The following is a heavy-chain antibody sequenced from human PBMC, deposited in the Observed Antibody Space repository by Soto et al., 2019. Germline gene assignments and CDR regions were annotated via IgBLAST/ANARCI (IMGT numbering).Heavy chain of an antibody. Sequence: QLQLQESGPGLVRPSETLSLTCTVSGGSIANNNYFWGWIRQPPGKGLEWIGSAAYSGGTYKKPSLKSRLTISVDTSKNQFSLKLTSVTAADTAVYYCAKVVVGATSHSDFDSWGQGTLVTVSS. D-gene: IGHD2-15*01. CDR1: GGSIANNNYF. CDR3: AKVVVGATSHSDFDS. J-gene: IGHJ4*02. V-gene: IGHV4-39*01. CDR2: AAYSGGT.